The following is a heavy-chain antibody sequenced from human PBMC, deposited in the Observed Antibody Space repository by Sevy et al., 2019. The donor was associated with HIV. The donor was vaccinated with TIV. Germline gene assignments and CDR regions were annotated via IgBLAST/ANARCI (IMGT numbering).Heavy chain of an antibody. D-gene: IGHD3-22*01. CDR1: GFTFSSYN. J-gene: IGHJ4*02. CDR2: ITGDRSYM. V-gene: IGHV3-21*01. CDR3: ARDRPTLNYHASSGYNYYFDS. Sequence: GGSLRLSCAASGFTFSSYNMNWVRQAPGKGLEWISSITGDRSYMYDAYSVKGRFTISRDNAKNSLNLHMNGLRAEDTAVYYCARDRPTLNYHASSGYNYYFDSWGQGTLVTVSS.